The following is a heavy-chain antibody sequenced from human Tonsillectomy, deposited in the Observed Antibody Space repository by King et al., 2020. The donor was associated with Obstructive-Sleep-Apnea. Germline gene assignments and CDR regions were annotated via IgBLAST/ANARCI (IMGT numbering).Heavy chain of an antibody. CDR2: FNPSGGST. CDR3: ARDLGGLTTLVTRGVFDY. CDR1: GYTFTRYY. V-gene: IGHV1-46*01. Sequence: VQLVESGAEVKKPGASVKVSCKASGYTFTRYYMHWVRQAPGQGLEWMGIFNPSGGSTSYAQKFQGRVTMTRDTSTSTVYLELSSLRSEDTAVYYCARDLGGLTTLVTRGVFDYWGQGTLVTVSS. D-gene: IGHD5-18*01. J-gene: IGHJ4*02.